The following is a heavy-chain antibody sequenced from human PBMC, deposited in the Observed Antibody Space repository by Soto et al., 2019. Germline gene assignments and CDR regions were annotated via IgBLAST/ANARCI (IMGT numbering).Heavy chain of an antibody. CDR2: ISADNGST. J-gene: IGHJ5*02. V-gene: IGHV1-18*04. CDR1: GYTFSTYD. CDR3: ARDVSISGTRWFDP. Sequence: QVQLVQSGPEVKNLGASVKVSCKTSGYTFSTYDISWVRQAPGQGLEWMGWISADNGSTDYAQKVQDRVTMTTDTSTNTAYMELRGLRSDDTAVYFCARDVSISGTRWFDPWGQGTLVTVS. D-gene: IGHD2-15*01.